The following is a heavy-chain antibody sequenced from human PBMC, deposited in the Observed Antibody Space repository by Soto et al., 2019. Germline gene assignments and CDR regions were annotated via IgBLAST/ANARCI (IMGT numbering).Heavy chain of an antibody. CDR2: IYYSGST. V-gene: IGHV4-39*01. D-gene: IGHD4-17*01. Sequence: SETLSLTCTVSGGSISSSSYYWGWIRQPPGKGLEWIGSIYYSGSTYYNPSLKSRVTISVDTSKNQFSLKLSSVNAADTAVYYCASGYDIYGETYWYFDLWGRGTLVTVSS. CDR3: ASGYDIYGETYWYFDL. J-gene: IGHJ2*01. CDR1: GGSISSSSYY.